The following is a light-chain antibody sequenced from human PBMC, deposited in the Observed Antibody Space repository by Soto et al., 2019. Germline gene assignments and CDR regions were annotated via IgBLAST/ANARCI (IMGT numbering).Light chain of an antibody. CDR2: GAT. Sequence: ETVMTQSPGTLSLSPGERATIFCRASQRISNNFLAWYQQIPGHATSLLIFGATSRTTGIPDRFSGSGCGTGLKLTIDSREPEDFAVSYCQRYRRKRPSWTFGQGTQVEIK. J-gene: IGKJ1*01. CDR1: QRISNNF. CDR3: QRYRRKRPSWT. V-gene: IGKV3-20*01.